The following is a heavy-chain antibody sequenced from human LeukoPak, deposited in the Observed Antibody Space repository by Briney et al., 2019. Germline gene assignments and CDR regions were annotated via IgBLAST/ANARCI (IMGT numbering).Heavy chain of an antibody. CDR1: GFTFSSYA. V-gene: IGHV3-23*01. Sequence: GGSLRLSCAASGFTFSSYAMSWVRQAPEKGLEWVSAISSSGGSTYSAGSVKGRFTISRDNSNHTLYLQMNSLRAEDTAIYYCAKGDKNTNADYWGQGTLVTVSS. J-gene: IGHJ4*02. CDR2: ISSSGGST. CDR3: AKGDKNTNADY. D-gene: IGHD2-2*01.